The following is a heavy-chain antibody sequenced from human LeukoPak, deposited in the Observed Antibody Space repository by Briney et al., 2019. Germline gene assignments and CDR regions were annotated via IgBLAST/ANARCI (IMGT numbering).Heavy chain of an antibody. D-gene: IGHD2-2*02. CDR3: AKTDCTSSSCYTIDS. J-gene: IGHJ4*02. CDR2: ISFDGSDA. Sequence: GSLRLSCAASGFTFSGFWMHWVRQAPGKGLVWVSCISFDGSDATYADSVKGRFTISRDNSKNTVYLQMSSLRADDTAVYYCAKTDCTSSSCYTIDSWGQGTLVTVSS. V-gene: IGHV3-74*01. CDR1: GFTFSGFW.